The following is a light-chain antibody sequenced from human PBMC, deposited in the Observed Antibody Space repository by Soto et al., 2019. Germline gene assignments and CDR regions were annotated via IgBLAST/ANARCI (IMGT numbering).Light chain of an antibody. CDR3: QQYDSSPPRHT. J-gene: IGKJ2*01. V-gene: IGKV3-20*01. CDR1: QSVSSIY. CDR2: GAS. Sequence: EIVLTQSPGTLSLSPGERATLSCRASQSVSSIYLAWYQQKPGQAPRLLIYGASNRATGIPDRFSGSGSGTDFTLTISRLEPEDFAVYYCQQYDSSPPRHTFGQGTKLEI.